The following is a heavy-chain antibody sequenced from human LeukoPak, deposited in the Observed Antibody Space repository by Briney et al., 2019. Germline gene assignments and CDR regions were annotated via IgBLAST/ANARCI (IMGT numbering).Heavy chain of an antibody. D-gene: IGHD2-2*01. J-gene: IGHJ3*02. CDR3: ARVGYCSSTSCYDPDAFDI. CDR2: ISSSGSTI. Sequence: GGSLRLSCAASGFTFSDYYMSWIRQAPGKGLEWVSYISSSGSTIYYADSVKGRFTISRDNAKNSLYLQMNSLRAEDTAVYYCARVGYCSSTSCYDPDAFDIWGQGTMVTVSS. V-gene: IGHV3-11*04. CDR1: GFTFSDYY.